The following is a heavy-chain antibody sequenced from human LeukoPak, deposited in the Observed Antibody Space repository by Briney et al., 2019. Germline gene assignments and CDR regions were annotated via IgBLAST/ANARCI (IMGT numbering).Heavy chain of an antibody. CDR1: GFTFSSYA. CDR2: ISGSGGST. V-gene: IGHV3-23*01. CDR3: AKDLRGYYYDSSADY. Sequence: GGSLRLSCAASGFTFSSYAMSWVRQAPGRGLEWVSAISGSGGSTYYADSVKGRFTIPRDNSKNTLYLQMNSLRAEDTAVYYCAKDLRGYYYDSSADYWGQGTLVTVSS. D-gene: IGHD3-22*01. J-gene: IGHJ4*02.